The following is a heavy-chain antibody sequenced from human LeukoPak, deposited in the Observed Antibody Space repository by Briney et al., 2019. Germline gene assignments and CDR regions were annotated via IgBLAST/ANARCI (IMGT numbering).Heavy chain of an antibody. V-gene: IGHV3-21*01. J-gene: IGHJ4*02. D-gene: IGHD6-13*01. CDR2: ISSSSSYI. Sequence: GGSLRLSCAASGFTFSSYSMNWVRQDPGKGLERVSSISSSSSYIYYAYSVKGRFTISRDNAKNSLYLQMNSLRAGDTAVYYCARDRMQQLVGGAFDYWGQGTLVTVSS. CDR1: GFTFSSYS. CDR3: ARDRMQQLVGGAFDY.